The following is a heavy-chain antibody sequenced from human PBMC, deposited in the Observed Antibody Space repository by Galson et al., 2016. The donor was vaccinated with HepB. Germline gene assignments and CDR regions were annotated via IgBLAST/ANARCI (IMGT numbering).Heavy chain of an antibody. CDR3: ARVAAWAYYYDSSGSRILNFFDY. D-gene: IGHD3-22*01. J-gene: IGHJ4*02. CDR1: GVTFSDYS. CDR2: ISSTVGTT. Sequence: SLRLSCAASGVTFSDYSMIWIRQAPGQGLEWLAYISSTVGTTYYAQSVQGRFAISTDMTKTTLYLQVNSLRAEDTAVYYCARVAAWAYYYDSSGSRILNFFDYWGQGTLVTVSS. V-gene: IGHV3-11*04.